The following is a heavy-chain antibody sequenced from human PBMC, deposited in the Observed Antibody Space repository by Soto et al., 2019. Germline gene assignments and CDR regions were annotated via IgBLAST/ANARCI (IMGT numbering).Heavy chain of an antibody. J-gene: IGHJ4*02. V-gene: IGHV4-59*01. CDR2: VFYGGT. CDR1: GRSMSSNY. CDR3: ASYRGALYFES. Sequence: PETLSLTCSVSGRSMSSNYWSWIRQAPDKGLEWLGYVFYGGTDYNPSLGGRVSMSVETSKSQFSLKLTSVTVADTAVYYCASYRGALYFESWGPGILVTVSS. D-gene: IGHD3-16*01.